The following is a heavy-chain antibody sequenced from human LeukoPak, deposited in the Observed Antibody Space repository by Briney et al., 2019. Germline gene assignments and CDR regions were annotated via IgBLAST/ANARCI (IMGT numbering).Heavy chain of an antibody. CDR1: GFTFSSYA. CDR3: ASFVVVVAATDY. J-gene: IGHJ4*02. Sequence: HPGGSLRLSCAASGFTFSSYAMSWVRQAPGKGLEWVSAISGSGGSTYYADSVKGRFTISRDNSKNTLYLQMNSLRAEDTAVYYCASFVVVVAATDYWGQGTLVTVSS. V-gene: IGHV3-23*01. D-gene: IGHD2-15*01. CDR2: ISGSGGST.